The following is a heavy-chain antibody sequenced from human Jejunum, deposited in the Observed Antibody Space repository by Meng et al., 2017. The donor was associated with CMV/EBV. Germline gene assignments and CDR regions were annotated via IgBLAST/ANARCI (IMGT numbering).Heavy chain of an antibody. CDR2: IHPSGRT. CDR3: SRPEYCYEGNCTTVED. CDR1: GSISRSPW. V-gene: IGHV4-4*01. Sequence: GSISRSPWWSWVRQPPGKGLEWIGEIHPSGRTNYNPSLKSRLTISVDRSRNHFSLSLTSVTAADTAVYFCSRPEYCYEGNCTTVEDWGQGTLVTVSS. J-gene: IGHJ4*01. D-gene: IGHD2/OR15-2a*01.